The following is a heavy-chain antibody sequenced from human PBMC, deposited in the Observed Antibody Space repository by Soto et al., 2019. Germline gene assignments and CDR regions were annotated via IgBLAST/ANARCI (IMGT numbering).Heavy chain of an antibody. V-gene: IGHV4-34*01. D-gene: IGHD3-3*01. CDR2: INHSGST. J-gene: IGHJ4*02. Sequence: ASETLSLTCAVYGGSFSGYYWSWIRQPPGKGLEWIGEINHSGSTNYNPSLKSRVTISVDTSKNQFSLKLSSVTAADTAVYYCARGEGYDFWSGYYSAKSSGWYNYWGQGTLVTVSS. CDR3: ARGEGYDFWSGYYSAKSSGWYNY. CDR1: GGSFSGYY.